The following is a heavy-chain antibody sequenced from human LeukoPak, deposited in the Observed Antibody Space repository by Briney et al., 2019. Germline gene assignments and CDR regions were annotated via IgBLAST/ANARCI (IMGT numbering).Heavy chain of an antibody. CDR1: GYTFTSYG. J-gene: IGHJ5*02. Sequence: ASVKVSCKASGYTFTSYGISWVRQAPGQGLEWMGWISAYNGNTNYAQKLQGRVTMTTDTSTSTAYMELRSLRSDDTAVYYCAREPFNYGGILRNWFDPWGQGTLVTVSS. D-gene: IGHD4-23*01. CDR2: ISAYNGNT. CDR3: AREPFNYGGILRNWFDP. V-gene: IGHV1-18*01.